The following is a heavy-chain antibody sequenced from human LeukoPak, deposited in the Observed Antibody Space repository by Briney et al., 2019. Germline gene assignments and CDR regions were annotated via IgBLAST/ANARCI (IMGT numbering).Heavy chain of an antibody. Sequence: GESLNISCKGSGYRFTDYWIGWVRQMPGKGLEWMGIIYPGDYDTRYSTSFQGQVTISADKSISTAYLQWSSLKASDTAMYYCARPRGTIRSPFDYWGQGTLVTVSS. CDR3: ARPRGTIRSPFDY. J-gene: IGHJ4*02. CDR2: IYPGDYDT. V-gene: IGHV5-51*01. D-gene: IGHD1/OR15-1a*01. CDR1: GYRFTDYW.